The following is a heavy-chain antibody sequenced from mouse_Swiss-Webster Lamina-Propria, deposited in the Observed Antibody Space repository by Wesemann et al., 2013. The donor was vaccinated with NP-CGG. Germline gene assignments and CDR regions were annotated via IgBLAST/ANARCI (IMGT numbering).Heavy chain of an antibody. V-gene: IGHV5-9-3*01. CDR2: ISSGGSYT. Sequence: EVQLVESGGGLVKPGGSLKLSCAASGFTFSSYAMSWVRQTPEKRLEWVATISSGGSYTYYPDSVKGRFTISRDNAKNTLYLQMSSLRSEDTAMYYCARHNYGYVRFAYWGQGTLVTVSA. CDR1: GFTFSSYA. D-gene: IGHD1-2*01. CDR3: ARHNYGYVRFAY. J-gene: IGHJ3*01.